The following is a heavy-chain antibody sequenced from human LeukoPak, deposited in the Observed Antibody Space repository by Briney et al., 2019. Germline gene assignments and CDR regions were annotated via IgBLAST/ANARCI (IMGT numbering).Heavy chain of an antibody. CDR1: GFTFSDYW. J-gene: IGHJ4*02. D-gene: IGHD3-10*01. V-gene: IGHV3-30*18. Sequence: GGSLRLSCAASGFTFSDYWMHWVRQAPGKGLEWVALISYDGSHKSYADSVKGRSTISRDTSRNTLFLQMSSLRTEDTAVYYCAKDLRAFRGSGGPYVDNWGQGTLVTVSS. CDR2: ISYDGSHK. CDR3: AKDLRAFRGSGGPYVDN.